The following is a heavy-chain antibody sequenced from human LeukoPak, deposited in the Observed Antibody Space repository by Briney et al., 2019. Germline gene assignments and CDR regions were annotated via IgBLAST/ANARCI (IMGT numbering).Heavy chain of an antibody. V-gene: IGHV1-24*01. D-gene: IGHD3-10*01. CDR2: FDPEDGET. J-gene: IGHJ4*02. CDR1: GYTLTELS. Sequence: ASVKVSCKVSGYTLTELSMHWVRQAPGKGLEWMGGFDPEDGETIYAQKFQGRVTMTRDTSTSTAYMELRSLTSDDTAVYYCARELEVRGVILFAYWGQGTLVTVSS. CDR3: ARELEVRGVILFAY.